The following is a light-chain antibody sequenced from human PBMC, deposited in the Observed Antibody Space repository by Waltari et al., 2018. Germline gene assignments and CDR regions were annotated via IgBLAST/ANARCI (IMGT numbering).Light chain of an antibody. Sequence: QSALTQPRSVSGSPGQSVTISCTRTSSDVGGYKYFSWYQHHPGKAPKLMIYDVSKRPSGGPDRFSGSKSGNTASLTISGLQAEDEADYYCCSYAGSFYVFGTGTKVTVL. V-gene: IGLV2-11*01. CDR3: CSYAGSFYV. J-gene: IGLJ1*01. CDR2: DVS. CDR1: SSDVGGYKY.